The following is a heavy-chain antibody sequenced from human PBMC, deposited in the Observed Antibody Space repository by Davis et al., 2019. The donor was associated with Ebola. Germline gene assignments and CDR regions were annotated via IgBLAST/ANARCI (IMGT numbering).Heavy chain of an antibody. CDR3: AKHDGSGSYYIGLDY. V-gene: IGHV1-69*13. D-gene: IGHD3-10*01. Sequence: SVKVSCKASGGTFSSYAISWVRQAPGQGLEWMGGIIPIFGTANYAQKFQGRVTITADESTSTAYMELSSLRSEDTAVYYCAKHDGSGSYYIGLDYWGQGTLVTVSS. J-gene: IGHJ4*02. CDR2: IIPIFGTA. CDR1: GGTFSSYA.